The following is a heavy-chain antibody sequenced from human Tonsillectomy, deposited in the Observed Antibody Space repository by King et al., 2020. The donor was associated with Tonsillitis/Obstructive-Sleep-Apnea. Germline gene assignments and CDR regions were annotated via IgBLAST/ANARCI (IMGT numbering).Heavy chain of an antibody. D-gene: IGHD6-19*01. CDR3: VKDSEEPEQWLVIGSVFDI. CDR1: GFTFSSYA. J-gene: IGHJ3*02. V-gene: IGHV3-64D*06. Sequence: VQLVESGGGLVQPGGSLRLSCSASGFTFSSYAMHWVRQAPGKGLEYVSAISCNGGSTYYADSVKGRFTISRDNSKNTLYLQMSSLRAEDTAVYYCVKDSEEPEQWLVIGSVFDIWGQGTMVTVSS. CDR2: ISCNGGST.